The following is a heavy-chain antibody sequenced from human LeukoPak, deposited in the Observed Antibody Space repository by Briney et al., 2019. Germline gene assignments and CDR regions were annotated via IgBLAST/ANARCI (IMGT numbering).Heavy chain of an antibody. CDR3: ARGRAIDYGDNYFDY. V-gene: IGHV4-59*01. Sequence: SETLSLICSVSGGSISSYYWSWIRQPPGKGLEGSGNIYYSGSTNYNPSLKSRVTISVDTSKNQFSLKLSSVTAADTAVYYCARGRAIDYGDNYFDYWGQGTLVTVSS. J-gene: IGHJ4*02. CDR2: IYYSGST. CDR1: GGSISSYY. D-gene: IGHD4-17*01.